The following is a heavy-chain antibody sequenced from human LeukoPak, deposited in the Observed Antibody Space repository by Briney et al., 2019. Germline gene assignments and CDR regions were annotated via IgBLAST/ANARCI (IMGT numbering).Heavy chain of an antibody. Sequence: SETLSLTCAVYGGSFSGYYWSWIRQPPGKGLEWIGEINHSGSTNYNPSLKSRVTISVDTSKNQFSLKLSSVTAADTAVYYCARSDYGNYYFDYRGQGTLVTVSS. CDR3: ARSDYGNYYFDY. D-gene: IGHD4-17*01. J-gene: IGHJ4*02. CDR1: GGSFSGYY. V-gene: IGHV4-34*01. CDR2: INHSGST.